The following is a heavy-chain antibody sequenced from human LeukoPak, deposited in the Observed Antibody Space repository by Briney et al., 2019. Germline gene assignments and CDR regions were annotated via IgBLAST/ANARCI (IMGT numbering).Heavy chain of an antibody. CDR1: GFTFSSYS. D-gene: IGHD5-12*01. J-gene: IGHJ4*02. CDR2: ISSSSSYI. Sequence: GGSLRLSCAASGFTFSSYSMNWVRQAPGKGPEWVSSISSSSSYIYYADSVKGRFTISRDNAKNSLYLQMNSLRAEDTAVYYCARTYSGYDSYFDYWGQGTLVTVSS. CDR3: ARTYSGYDSYFDY. V-gene: IGHV3-21*01.